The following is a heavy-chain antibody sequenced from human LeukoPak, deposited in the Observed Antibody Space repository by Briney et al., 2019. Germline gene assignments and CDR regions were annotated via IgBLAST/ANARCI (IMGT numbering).Heavy chain of an antibody. CDR1: GFTFSNHA. CDR3: AKYMSSGS. J-gene: IGHJ5*02. V-gene: IGHV3-23*01. Sequence: GGSLRLSCAASGFTFSNHAMNWVRQAPGKGLEWVSGISGSGGSSSYADSVKGRFTISRDNSNNTLFLLMNSLRAEDTAVYYCAKYMSSGSWGQGTLVTVSS. CDR2: ISGSGGSS. D-gene: IGHD6-19*01.